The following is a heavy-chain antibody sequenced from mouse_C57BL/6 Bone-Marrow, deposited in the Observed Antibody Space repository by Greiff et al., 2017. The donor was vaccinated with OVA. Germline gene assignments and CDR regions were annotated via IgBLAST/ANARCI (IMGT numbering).Heavy chain of an antibody. CDR1: GNSITSGYY. J-gene: IGHJ3*01. D-gene: IGHD1-1*01. CDR3: AREGITTVVKAY. Sequence: VQLKESGPGLVKPSQSLSLTCSVTGNSITSGYYWNWIRQFPGNKLEWMGYISYDGSNNYNPSLKNRISITRDTSKNQFFLKLNSVTTEDTATYYCAREGITTVVKAYWGQGTLVTVSA. CDR2: ISYDGSN. V-gene: IGHV3-6*01.